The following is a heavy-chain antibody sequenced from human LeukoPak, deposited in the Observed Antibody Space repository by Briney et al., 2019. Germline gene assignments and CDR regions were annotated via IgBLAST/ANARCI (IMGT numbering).Heavy chain of an antibody. V-gene: IGHV4-59*01. CDR1: GDSISSYY. CDR3: ATGYSSTWYYFDY. CDR2: IYHSGST. J-gene: IGHJ4*02. Sequence: PSETLSLTCTVSGDSISSYYWGWIRQPPGKGLEWIGYIYHSGSTNYNPSLKSRVTISADTSKDQFSLKLASVTAADTAVYYCATGYSSTWYYFDYWGQGTLVTFSS. D-gene: IGHD6-13*01.